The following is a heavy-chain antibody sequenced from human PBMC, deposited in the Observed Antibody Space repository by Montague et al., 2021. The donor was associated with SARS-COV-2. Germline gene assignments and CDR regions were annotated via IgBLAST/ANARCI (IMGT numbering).Heavy chain of an antibody. CDR1: GGSFSDYY. D-gene: IGHD3-22*01. J-gene: IGHJ4*02. CDR3: ARGRQHFNMIVVVMTGGEYYFDY. CDR2: INHRGTS. V-gene: IGHV4-34*01. Sequence: SETLSLTCAVYGGSFSDYYWSWIRQPPGKGLEWIGEINHRGTSKYNPSLKSRVSISLVTSKNQFSLYLSSVTAADTAVYYCARGRQHFNMIVVVMTGGEYYFDYWGQGTLVTVSS.